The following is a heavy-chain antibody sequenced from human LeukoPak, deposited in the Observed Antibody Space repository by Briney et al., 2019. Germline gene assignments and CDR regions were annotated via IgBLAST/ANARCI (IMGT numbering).Heavy chain of an antibody. CDR3: ARGRNYNYYDSSGYQYYFDY. J-gene: IGHJ4*02. CDR1: GYTFTSYD. Sequence: ASVKVSCKASGYTFTSYDINWVRQATGQGLEWMGRMNPNSGNTGYAQKFQGRVTITRNTSISTAYMELSSLRSEDTAVYYCARGRNYNYYDSSGYQYYFDYWGQGTLVTVSS. CDR2: MNPNSGNT. V-gene: IGHV1-8*03. D-gene: IGHD3-22*01.